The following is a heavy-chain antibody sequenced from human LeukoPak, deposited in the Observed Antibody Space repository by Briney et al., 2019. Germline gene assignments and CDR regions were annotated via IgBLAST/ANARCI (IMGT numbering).Heavy chain of an antibody. D-gene: IGHD3-3*01. CDR1: GGSFSGYY. Sequence: SETLSLTCAVYGGSFSGYYWSWIRQPPGKGLEWIGEINHSGSTNYNPSLKSRVTISVDTSKNQFSLKLSSVTAADTAVYYCASMALWSGYYGDAFDIWGQGTMVTVSS. CDR2: INHSGST. J-gene: IGHJ3*02. CDR3: ASMALWSGYYGDAFDI. V-gene: IGHV4-34*01.